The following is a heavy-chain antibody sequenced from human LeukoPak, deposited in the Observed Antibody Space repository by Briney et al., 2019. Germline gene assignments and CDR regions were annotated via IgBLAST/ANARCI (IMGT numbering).Heavy chain of an antibody. V-gene: IGHV4-34*01. J-gene: IGHJ4*02. CDR3: ARGDSGSYYVFDY. D-gene: IGHD1-26*01. CDR1: GGSFSGYY. Sequence: SSETLSLTCAVYGGSFSGYYWSWIRQPPGKGLEWIGEINHSGSTNYNPSLKSRVTISVDTSKNQFSLKLSSVTAADTAVYYCARGDSGSYYVFDYWGQGTLVTVSS. CDR2: INHSGST.